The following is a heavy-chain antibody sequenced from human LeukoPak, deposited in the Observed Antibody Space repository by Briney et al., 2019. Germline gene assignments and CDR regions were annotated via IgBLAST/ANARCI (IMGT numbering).Heavy chain of an antibody. CDR1: GFTFSSYS. Sequence: PGGSLTLSCVASGFTFSSYSMNWVRQGPGQGLERDSFITSSSSSISYADSVKGRFTISRDNGENSLYLQMNSLRDEDTAVYYCARSYSGYDAWLIGYWGQGTLVTVSS. CDR2: ITSSSSSI. V-gene: IGHV3-48*02. D-gene: IGHD5-12*01. J-gene: IGHJ4*02. CDR3: ARSYSGYDAWLIGY.